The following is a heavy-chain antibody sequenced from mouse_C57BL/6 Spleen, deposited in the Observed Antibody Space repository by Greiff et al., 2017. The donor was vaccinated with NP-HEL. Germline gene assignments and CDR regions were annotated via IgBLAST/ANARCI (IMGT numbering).Heavy chain of an antibody. CDR3: ARDGGLRGYYYAMDY. V-gene: IGHV3-6*01. Sequence: EVQLQESGPGLVKPSQSLSLTCSVTGYSITSGYFWNWIRQFPGNKREWMGYISYDGSNNYNPSLKNRISITRDTSKNPFFLKLISVTTEDTATYYCARDGGLRGYYYAMDYWGQGTSVTVSS. J-gene: IGHJ4*01. D-gene: IGHD2-2*01. CDR1: GYSITSGYF. CDR2: ISYDGSN.